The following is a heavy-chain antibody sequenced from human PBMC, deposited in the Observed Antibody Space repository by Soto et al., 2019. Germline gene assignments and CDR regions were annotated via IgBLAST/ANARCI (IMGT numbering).Heavy chain of an antibody. CDR1: GGSFSGYY. CDR2: INHSGST. D-gene: IGHD3-16*02. Sequence: SETLSLTCAVYGGSFSGYYWSWIRQPPGKGLEWIGEINHSGSTNYNPSLKSRVTISVDTSKNQFSLKLSSVTAADTAVYYCARVGGYVWGSYRYMAKYYFDYWGQGTLVTVSS. J-gene: IGHJ4*02. V-gene: IGHV4-34*01. CDR3: ARVGGYVWGSYRYMAKYYFDY.